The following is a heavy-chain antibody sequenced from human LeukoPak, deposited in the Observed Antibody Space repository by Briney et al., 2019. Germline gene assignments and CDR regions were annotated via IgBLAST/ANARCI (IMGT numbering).Heavy chain of an antibody. Sequence: GGSLTLSCAVSGFSFSSYWMHWVRQAPGKGLVWVSRINSGGSCTSYADLVKGRFTISRDNAKNTLYLQMNSLRAADTAVYYCGRDRSAPYYDLDYWGQGTLVTVSS. CDR1: GFSFSSYW. CDR3: GRDRSAPYYDLDY. CDR2: INSGGSCT. V-gene: IGHV3-74*01. D-gene: IGHD2/OR15-2a*01. J-gene: IGHJ4*02.